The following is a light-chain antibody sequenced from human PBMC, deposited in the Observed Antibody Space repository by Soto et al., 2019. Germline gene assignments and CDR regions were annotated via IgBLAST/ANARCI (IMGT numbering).Light chain of an antibody. CDR3: SSYTSSSAPHVV. V-gene: IGLV2-14*01. Sequence: QSVLTQPASVSGSPGQSITISCTGTSSDVGGYNYVSWYQQPPGKAPKLIIYAVSNRPSGVSNRFSGSKSGNTASLTITGLQADDEGDYYCSSYTSSSAPHVVFGGGTKLTVL. CDR1: SSDVGGYNY. J-gene: IGLJ2*01. CDR2: AVS.